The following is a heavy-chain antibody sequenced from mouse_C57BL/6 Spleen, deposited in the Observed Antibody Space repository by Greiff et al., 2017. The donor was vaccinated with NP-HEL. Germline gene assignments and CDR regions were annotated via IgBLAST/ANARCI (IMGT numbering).Heavy chain of an antibody. CDR2: IYYSGTI. CDR1: GISITTGNYR. J-gene: IGHJ2*01. D-gene: IGHD1-1*01. V-gene: IGHV3-5*01. CDR3: ARDPYGSSSRRVDY. Sequence: EVKLQESGPGLVKPSQTVFLTCTVTGISITTGNYRWSWIRQFPGNKLEWIGYIYYSGTITYNPSLTSRTTITRDTPKNQFFLEMNSLTAEDTATYYCARDPYGSSSRRVDYWGQGTTLTVSS.